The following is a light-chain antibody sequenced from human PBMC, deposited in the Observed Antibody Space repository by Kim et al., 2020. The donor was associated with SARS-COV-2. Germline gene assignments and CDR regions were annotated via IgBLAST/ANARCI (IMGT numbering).Light chain of an antibody. CDR3: SSYTSSSTLV. V-gene: IGLV2-14*04. Sequence: GQWNTISCTGTSSDVGGYNYVSWYQQHPGKAPKLMIYDVSKRPSGVSNRFSGSKSGNTASLTISGLQAEDEADYYCSSYTSSSTLVFGGGTQLTVL. CDR1: SSDVGGYNY. J-gene: IGLJ2*01. CDR2: DVS.